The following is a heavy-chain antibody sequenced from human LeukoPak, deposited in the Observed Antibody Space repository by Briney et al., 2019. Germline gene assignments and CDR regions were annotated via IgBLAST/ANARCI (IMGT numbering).Heavy chain of an antibody. CDR3: ARGYTNYGYVFDI. J-gene: IGHJ3*02. CDR1: GFPLSSYA. V-gene: IGHV3-23*01. CDR2: TSSSDPGT. D-gene: IGHD4-11*01. Sequence: SGGSLRLSCAASGFPLSSYAMSWVRQASGKGLEWVSATSSSDPGTYYADSVRGRFTISRDNSKNTLYLQLNSLRVEDTAVYYCARGYTNYGYVFDIWGQGTMVTVSS.